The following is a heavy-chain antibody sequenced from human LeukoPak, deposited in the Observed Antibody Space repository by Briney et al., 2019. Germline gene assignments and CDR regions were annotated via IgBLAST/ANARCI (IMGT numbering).Heavy chain of an antibody. CDR2: VSQDGSDR. J-gene: IGHJ4*02. D-gene: IGHD6-13*01. CDR1: GLTFSSHA. CDR3: VREPGPGYFDY. Sequence: GGSLRLSCAASGLTFSSHAMHWVRQAPGQVLERVAVVSQDGSDRHYTDSVKGRFTISRDNSRNTLYLQMNNLRAEDTAVYYCVREPGPGYFDYWGQGTLVTVSS. V-gene: IGHV3-30-3*01.